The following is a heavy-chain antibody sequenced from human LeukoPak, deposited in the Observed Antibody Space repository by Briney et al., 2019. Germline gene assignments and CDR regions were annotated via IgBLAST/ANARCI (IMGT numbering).Heavy chain of an antibody. D-gene: IGHD2-8*02. CDR3: AREVLAKNYGMDV. Sequence: ASVKVSCKASGYTFTGYFMHWVRQAPGQGREWMGWINPISGGTNYAQKFQGRVTMTRDTSISTVYMELSSLRSDDTAVYYCAREVLAKNYGMDVWGQGTTVTVSS. CDR1: GYTFTGYF. J-gene: IGHJ6*02. CDR2: INPISGGT. V-gene: IGHV1-2*02.